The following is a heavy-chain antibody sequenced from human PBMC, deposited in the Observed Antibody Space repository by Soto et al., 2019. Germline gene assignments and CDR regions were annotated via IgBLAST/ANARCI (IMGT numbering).Heavy chain of an antibody. V-gene: IGHV4-30-2*01. D-gene: IGHD3-22*01. CDR2: IYHSGST. CDR3: ASGWGDSSGYYRNYYYYGMDV. J-gene: IGHJ6*02. CDR1: GGSISSGGYS. Sequence: SETLSLTCAVSGGSISSGGYSWSWIRQPPGKGLEWIGYIYHSGSTYYNPSLKTRVTISVDRSKNQFSLKLSSVTAADTAVYYCASGWGDSSGYYRNYYYYGMDVWGQGTTVTVSS.